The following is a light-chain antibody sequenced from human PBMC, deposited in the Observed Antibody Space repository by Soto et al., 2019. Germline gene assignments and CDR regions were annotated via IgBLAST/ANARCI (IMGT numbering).Light chain of an antibody. CDR3: QQSYRTPT. CDR2: DAS. Sequence: SDMTRSGATLSSTVLNRVTITYLASQSISSWLAWYQQKPGKAPKLLIYDASSLESGVPSRFSGSGSGTEFTLTISSLQPEDFATYYCQQSYRTPTFGQGTRLEIK. CDR1: QSISSW. J-gene: IGKJ5*01. V-gene: IGKV1-5*01.